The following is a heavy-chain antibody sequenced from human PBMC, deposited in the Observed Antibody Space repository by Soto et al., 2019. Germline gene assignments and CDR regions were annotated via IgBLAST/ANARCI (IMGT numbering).Heavy chain of an antibody. CDR1: GGSINYNSYY. CDR2: IFYTGTT. V-gene: IGHV4-39*02. Sequence: SETLSLTCSVSGGSINYNSYYWGWIRQPPGKGLEWVGGIFYTGTTYYSPSLKDRVTISVDTSKNSFSLNLTSVTAADTAVYFCARLVVVAPVANAWGQGTLVTSPQ. CDR3: ARLVVVAPVANA. J-gene: IGHJ5*02. D-gene: IGHD2-2*01.